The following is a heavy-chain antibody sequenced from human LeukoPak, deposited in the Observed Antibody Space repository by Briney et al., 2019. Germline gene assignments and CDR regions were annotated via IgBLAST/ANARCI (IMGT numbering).Heavy chain of an antibody. V-gene: IGHV3-48*03. J-gene: IGHJ6*02. Sequence: GGSLRLSFAASGFTFSSYEMNWVRQAPGKGLEWVSYISSSGSTIYYSDSVKGRFTISRDNAKNSLYLQMNSLRAEDTAVYYCARIEVVLYYYGMDVWGQGTTVTVSS. CDR2: ISSSGSTI. CDR3: ARIEVVLYYYGMDV. D-gene: IGHD2-15*01. CDR1: GFTFSSYE.